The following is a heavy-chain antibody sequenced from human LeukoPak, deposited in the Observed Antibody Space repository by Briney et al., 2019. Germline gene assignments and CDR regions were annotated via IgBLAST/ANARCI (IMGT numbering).Heavy chain of an antibody. CDR2: IYYSATT. D-gene: IGHD2-2*01. V-gene: IGHV4-39*01. Sequence: SETLSLTCTVSGDSVTSSTYYWGWIRQPPGKGLEWIGTIYYSATTYYNPSLESRVTISVDTSKNQFSLKLSSVTAADTAIYYCARGLTTRDCSSLSCSPFDYWGQGTPVTVSS. J-gene: IGHJ4*02. CDR1: GDSVTSSTYY. CDR3: ARGLTTRDCSSLSCSPFDY.